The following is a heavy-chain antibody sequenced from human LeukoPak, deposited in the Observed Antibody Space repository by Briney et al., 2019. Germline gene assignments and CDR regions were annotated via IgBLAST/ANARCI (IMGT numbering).Heavy chain of an antibody. J-gene: IGHJ1*01. CDR1: GGTFSSYA. D-gene: IGHD1-26*01. V-gene: IGHV1-69*13. Sequence: SVKVSCKASGGTFSSYAISWVRQAPGQGLEWMGGIIPIFGTANYAQKFQGRVTITADESTSTAYMELSSLRSEGTAVYYCASWPSYSSEYFQHWGQGTLVTVSS. CDR2: IIPIFGTA. CDR3: ASWPSYSSEYFQH.